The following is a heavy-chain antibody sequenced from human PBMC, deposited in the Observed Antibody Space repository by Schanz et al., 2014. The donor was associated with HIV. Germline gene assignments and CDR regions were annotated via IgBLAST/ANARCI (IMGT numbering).Heavy chain of an antibody. D-gene: IGHD6-19*01. J-gene: IGHJ4*02. CDR2: ISPYNGDR. CDR1: GYTFASYG. V-gene: IGHV1-18*01. CDR3: AIPSSGWSTFDY. Sequence: VQLLQSGAEVKKPGASVKVSCKTSGYTFASYGITWVRQAPGQGLDWVGWISPYNGDRKYDQKFQGRVTLTTDTSTNTAYMELRSLRSDDTAVYYCAIPSSGWSTFDYWGQGTLVIVSS.